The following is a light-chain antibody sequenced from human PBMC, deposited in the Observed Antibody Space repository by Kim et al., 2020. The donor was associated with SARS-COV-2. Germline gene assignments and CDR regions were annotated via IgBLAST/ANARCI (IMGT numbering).Light chain of an antibody. J-gene: IGKJ2*01. CDR1: QDISDY. V-gene: IGKV1-33*01. CDR2: DTS. CDR3: QQYDNFPRHT. Sequence: DIQMTQSPSSLSASVGGRVTITCQASQDISDYLNWYQQKPGKAPQLLISDTSHLEPGVPSRFSGSGSGTEFTLTITNLQPEDFATYYCQQYDNFPRHTFGQGTKLEI.